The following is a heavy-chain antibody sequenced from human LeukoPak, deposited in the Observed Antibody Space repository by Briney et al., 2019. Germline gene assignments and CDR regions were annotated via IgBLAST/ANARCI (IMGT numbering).Heavy chain of an antibody. CDR2: ISCSSSYI. J-gene: IGHJ5*02. V-gene: IGHV3-21*01. D-gene: IGHD2-2*01. Sequence: GGSLRLSCAASGFTFSSYSMNWVRQAPGKGLEWVSSISCSSSYIYYADSVKGRFTISRDNAKNSLYLQMNSLRAEDTAVYYCARVSGTSGPPTGFDPWGQGTLVTVSS. CDR1: GFTFSSYS. CDR3: ARVSGTSGPPTGFDP.